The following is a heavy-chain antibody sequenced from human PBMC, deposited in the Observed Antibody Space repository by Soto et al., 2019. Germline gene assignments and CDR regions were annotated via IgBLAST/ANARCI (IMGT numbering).Heavy chain of an antibody. V-gene: IGHV1-8*01. Sequence: GASVKVSCKASGYTFTSYDINWVRQATGQGLEWMGWMNPNSGNTGYAQKFQGRVTMTRNTSISTAYMELSSLRSEDTAVYYCARGTMIVVAHRRGNWFDPWGQGTLVTVSS. CDR3: ARGTMIVVAHRRGNWFDP. CDR1: GYTFTSYD. J-gene: IGHJ5*02. CDR2: MNPNSGNT. D-gene: IGHD3-22*01.